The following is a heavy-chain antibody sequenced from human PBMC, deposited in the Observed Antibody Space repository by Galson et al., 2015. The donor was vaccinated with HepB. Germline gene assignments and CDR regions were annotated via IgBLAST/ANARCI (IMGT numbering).Heavy chain of an antibody. CDR1: GYTFTSYD. V-gene: IGHV1-8*01. D-gene: IGHD3-10*01. J-gene: IGHJ6*02. CDR3: ARAESNYYGSGSYIIYYYYGMDV. Sequence: SVKVSCKASGYTFTSYDINWVRQATGQGLEWMGWMNPNSGNTVYAQKFQGRVTMTRNTSISTAYMELSSLRYEDTAVYYCARAESNYYGSGSYIIYYYYGMDVWGQGTTVTVSS. CDR2: MNPNSGNT.